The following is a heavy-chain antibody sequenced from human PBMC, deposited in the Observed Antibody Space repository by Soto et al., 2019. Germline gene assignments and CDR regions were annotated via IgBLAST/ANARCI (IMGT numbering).Heavy chain of an antibody. J-gene: IGHJ4*02. Sequence: PGGSLRLSCAASGFTFSSYGMHWVRQAPGKGLEWVAVIWYDGSNKYYADSVKGRFTISRDNSKNTLYLQMNSLRAEDTAVYYCARGTSSGYYFKYWGQGTLVTVSS. V-gene: IGHV3-33*01. CDR2: IWYDGSNK. D-gene: IGHD3-22*01. CDR3: ARGTSSGYYFKY. CDR1: GFTFSSYG.